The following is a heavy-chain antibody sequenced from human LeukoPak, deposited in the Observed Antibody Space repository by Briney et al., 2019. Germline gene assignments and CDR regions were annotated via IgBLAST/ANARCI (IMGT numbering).Heavy chain of an antibody. D-gene: IGHD2-2*01. V-gene: IGHV1-69*10. CDR3: AREKGYCSSTSCFDAFDI. Sequence: SVKVACKASGGTFSSYTISWVRQAPGQGLEWMGRIIPILGIANYAQKFQGRVAITADKSTSTAYMELSSLRSEDTAVYYCAREKGYCSSTSCFDAFDIWGQGTMVTVSS. J-gene: IGHJ3*02. CDR2: IIPILGIA. CDR1: GGTFSSYT.